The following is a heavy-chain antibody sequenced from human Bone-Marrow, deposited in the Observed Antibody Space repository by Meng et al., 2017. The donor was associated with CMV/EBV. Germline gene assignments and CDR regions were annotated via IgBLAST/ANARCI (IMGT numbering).Heavy chain of an antibody. Sequence: QLVQSRAQVKKPGDSVKVSCKASGYTFTGDYMHWGRQGPGQGVEWMGWINPNSGGTNYAQKFQGRVTMTRDTSISTAYMELSRLRSDDTAVYYCAREGGSIGGWFDPWGQGTLVTVSS. V-gene: IGHV1-2*02. CDR1: GYTFTGDY. D-gene: IGHD3-16*01. CDR3: AREGGSIGGWFDP. CDR2: INPNSGGT. J-gene: IGHJ5*02.